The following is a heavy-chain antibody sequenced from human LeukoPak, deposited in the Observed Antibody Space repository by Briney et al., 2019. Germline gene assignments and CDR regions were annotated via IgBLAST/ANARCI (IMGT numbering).Heavy chain of an antibody. J-gene: IGHJ5*02. V-gene: IGHV4-39*07. Sequence: PAETLSLTCTVSGGSITSSSYSWCWIRQPPGKGLGWIGSIYYSADAYYNPSLKRRVTLSVDTSKNHFSLRLSSVTAADTAVYYCAREHHTTGTTWFDPWGQGTLVTVSS. CDR1: GGSITSSSYS. CDR3: AREHHTTGTTWFDP. D-gene: IGHD1-1*01. CDR2: IYYSADA.